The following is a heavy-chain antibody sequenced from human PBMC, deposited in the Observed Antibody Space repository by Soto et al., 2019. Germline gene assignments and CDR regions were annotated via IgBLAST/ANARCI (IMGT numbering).Heavy chain of an antibody. J-gene: IGHJ4*02. CDR2: IRSKANSYAT. D-gene: IGHD6-13*01. CDR1: GFTFSGSA. CDR3: TSRGAPGIAAAGTVGY. Sequence: GGSLRLSCAASGFTFSGSAMHWVRQASGKGLEWVGRIRSKANSYATAYAASVKGRFTISRDDSKNTAYLQMNSLKTEDTAVYYCTSRGAPGIAAAGTVGYWGQGTLVTVSS. V-gene: IGHV3-73*01.